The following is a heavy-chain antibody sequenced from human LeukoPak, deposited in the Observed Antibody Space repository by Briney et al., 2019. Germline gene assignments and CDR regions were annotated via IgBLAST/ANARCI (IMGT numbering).Heavy chain of an antibody. CDR3: ARGRLGYCSGGSCYTDWPFDY. Sequence: SETLSLTCTVSGGSLSSYYWSWIRQPPGKGLEWIGYIYYSGSTNYNPSLKSRVTISVDTSKNQFSLKLSSVTAADTAVYYCARGRLGYCSGGSCYTDWPFDYWGQGTLVTVSS. J-gene: IGHJ4*02. CDR1: GGSLSSYY. V-gene: IGHV4-59*01. D-gene: IGHD2-15*01. CDR2: IYYSGST.